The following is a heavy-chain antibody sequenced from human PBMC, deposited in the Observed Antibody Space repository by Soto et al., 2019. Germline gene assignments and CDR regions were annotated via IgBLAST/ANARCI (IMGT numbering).Heavy chain of an antibody. D-gene: IGHD1-7*01. CDR1: GFTFSSYG. J-gene: IGHJ6*02. CDR3: ARENFAYYYYGMDV. Sequence: GGSLRLSCAASGFTFSSYGMHWVRQAPGKGLEWVAVIWYDGSNKYYADSVKGRFTISRDNSKNTLYLQMNSLRAEDTAVYYCARENFAYYYYGMDVWGQGTTVTVSS. CDR2: IWYDGSNK. V-gene: IGHV3-33*01.